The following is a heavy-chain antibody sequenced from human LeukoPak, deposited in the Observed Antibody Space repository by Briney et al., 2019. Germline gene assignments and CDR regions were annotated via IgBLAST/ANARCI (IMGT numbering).Heavy chain of an antibody. CDR1: GFTLSSYA. CDR3: ARPASDRKYYFDY. V-gene: IGHV3-30-3*01. D-gene: IGHD1-14*01. J-gene: IGHJ4*02. Sequence: GGSLRLSCAASGFTLSSYAMHWVRQAPGKGLEWVAVPSYDGSNKYYADSVKGRFTISRDNSKNTLYLQMNSLRAEDTAVYYCARPASDRKYYFDYWGPGTLVTVSS. CDR2: PSYDGSNK.